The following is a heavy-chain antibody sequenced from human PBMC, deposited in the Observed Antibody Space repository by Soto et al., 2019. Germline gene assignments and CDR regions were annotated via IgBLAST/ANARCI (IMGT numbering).Heavy chain of an antibody. Sequence: GSLRLSCAASGFTFSSYAMSWVRQAPGKGLEWVSAISGSGGSTYYADSVKGRFTISRDNSKNTLYLQMNSLRAEDTAVYYCAKAGSSSSRYYYGMDVWGQGTTVTVSS. D-gene: IGHD6-6*01. CDR3: AKAGSSSSRYYYGMDV. CDR2: ISGSGGST. V-gene: IGHV3-23*01. CDR1: GFTFSSYA. J-gene: IGHJ6*02.